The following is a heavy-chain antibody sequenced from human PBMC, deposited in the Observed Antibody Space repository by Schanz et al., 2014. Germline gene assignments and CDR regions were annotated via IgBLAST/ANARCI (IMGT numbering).Heavy chain of an antibody. D-gene: IGHD3-3*01. V-gene: IGHV1-18*01. Sequence: QGQLVQSGPEVKEPGASVKVSCEASRYTFNTYGLNWVRQAPGQGPEFMGWISTFRNEDTNSAQRFQGRLTMTTDTSTSTAYMELRSLRSDDTAVYYCARGFDFCDRWGQGTLVIVSS. J-gene: IGHJ4*02. CDR2: ISTFRNEDT. CDR1: RYTFNTYG. CDR3: ARGFDFCDR.